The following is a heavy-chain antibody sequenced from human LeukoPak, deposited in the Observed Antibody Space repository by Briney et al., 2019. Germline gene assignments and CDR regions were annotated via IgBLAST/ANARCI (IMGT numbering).Heavy chain of an antibody. CDR2: ISSSSSYI. D-gene: IGHD7-27*01. Sequence: GGSLRLSCAASGFTFSSYSMNWVRQAPGKGLEWVSSISSSSSYIYYADSVRGRFTISRDNAKNSLYLQMNSLRAEDTAVYYCARPGAAGSFDYWGQGTLVTVSS. CDR1: GFTFSSYS. CDR3: ARPGAAGSFDY. V-gene: IGHV3-21*04. J-gene: IGHJ4*02.